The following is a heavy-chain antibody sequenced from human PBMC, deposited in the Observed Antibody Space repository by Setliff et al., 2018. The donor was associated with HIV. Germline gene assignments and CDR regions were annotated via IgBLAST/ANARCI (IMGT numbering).Heavy chain of an antibody. D-gene: IGHD3-10*01. Sequence: PSETLSLTCTVSDGSISSTNHYWGWIRQSPGKRLEWIGTVHYSGSTYYNPSLKSRLTISVDTSKNQFSLKLRSVTAADTAVYYCATSAESGFGIHWGVFNIWGQGTRVTVSS. J-gene: IGHJ3*02. V-gene: IGHV4-39*01. CDR2: VHYSGST. CDR3: ATSAESGFGIHWGVFNI. CDR1: DGSISSTNHY.